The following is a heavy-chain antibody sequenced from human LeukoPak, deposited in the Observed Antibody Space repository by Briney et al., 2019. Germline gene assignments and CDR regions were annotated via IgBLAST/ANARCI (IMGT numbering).Heavy chain of an antibody. D-gene: IGHD4-23*01. CDR2: IKEDGSEI. V-gene: IGHV3-7*01. CDR1: AFTFSNYW. CDR3: ARDRGYSTFDY. Sequence: GGSLRLSCAASAFTFSNYWKSWVRQAPGKGLEWVANIKEDGSEINYVDSVKGRFTISRDNAKNSLYLQMNSLRVDDTAVYYCARDRGYSTFDYWGQGTLVTVSS. J-gene: IGHJ4*02.